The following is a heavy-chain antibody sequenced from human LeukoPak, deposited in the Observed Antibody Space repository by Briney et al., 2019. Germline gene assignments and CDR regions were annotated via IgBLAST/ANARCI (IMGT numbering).Heavy chain of an antibody. CDR2: MYSDGST. CDR1: GFTVSSKY. J-gene: IGHJ3*02. V-gene: IGHV3-53*01. Sequence: GGSLRLSCAASGFTVSSKYMTWVRQAPGKGLEWVSVMYSDGSTFYADSVKGRFTISRDTSKNTLYLQMNNLRADDTAVYYCARDRIGVPSAFDIWGQGTMVTVSS. CDR3: ARDRIGVPSAFDI. D-gene: IGHD3-16*01.